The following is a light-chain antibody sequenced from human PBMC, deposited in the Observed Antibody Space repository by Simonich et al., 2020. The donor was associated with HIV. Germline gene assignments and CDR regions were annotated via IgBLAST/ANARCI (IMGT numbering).Light chain of an antibody. V-gene: IGLV1-51*01. Sequence: QSVLTQPPSVSAAPGQKVTISCSGSRSNIGNRYVSWYQQLPTTAPKHLISDNNTRPSGIPDLLAGSHSGTSATLGITGLQPGDEAEYYCGTWDSSLSAVVFGGGTKLNVL. CDR1: RSNIGNRY. J-gene: IGLJ2*01. CDR3: GTWDSSLSAVV. CDR2: DNN.